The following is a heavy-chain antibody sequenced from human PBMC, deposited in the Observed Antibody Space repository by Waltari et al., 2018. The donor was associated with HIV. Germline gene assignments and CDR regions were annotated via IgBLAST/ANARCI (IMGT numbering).Heavy chain of an antibody. V-gene: IGHV3-21*01. CDR2: SSSSSTYI. CDR3: ATDVARGRFDY. CDR1: GFTFISYR. J-gene: IGHJ4*02. Sequence: EVQLVESGGDLVKPGESLRLSLSVSGFTFISYRMNWVRQAPGKGLEWVSSSSSSSTYIYYADSVKGRFSISRDNAKSSLFLQLTSLRADDTAVYFCATDVARGRFDYWGQGTPVTVSS. D-gene: IGHD2-15*01.